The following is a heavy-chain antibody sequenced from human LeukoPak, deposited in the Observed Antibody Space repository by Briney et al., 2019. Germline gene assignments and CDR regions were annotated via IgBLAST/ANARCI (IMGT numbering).Heavy chain of an antibody. CDR2: IYSGGST. J-gene: IGHJ4*02. D-gene: IGHD2-15*01. V-gene: IGHV3-53*01. Sequence: GGCLRLSCAASGFTVSSNYMSWVRQAPGEGLEWVSVIYSGGSTYYADSVKGRFTISRDNSKNTLYLQMNSLRAEDTAVYYCARVGWRGYYFDYWGQGTLVTVSS. CDR1: GFTVSSNY. CDR3: ARVGWRGYYFDY.